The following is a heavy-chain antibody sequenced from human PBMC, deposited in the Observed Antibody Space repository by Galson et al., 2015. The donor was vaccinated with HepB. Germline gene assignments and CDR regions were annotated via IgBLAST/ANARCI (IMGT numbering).Heavy chain of an antibody. V-gene: IGHV3-23*01. CDR1: GFTFSSYA. J-gene: IGHJ6*02. Sequence: SLRLSCAASGFTFSSYAMTRVRQAPGKGLEWVSSISGRGDNTYYTDSVKGRFTISRDNSKKMVYLQMNSLRAEDTALYYCGKDPVRASYRPYGMDVWGQGTTVTVSS. CDR3: GKDPVRASYRPYGMDV. CDR2: ISGRGDNT. D-gene: IGHD3-16*02.